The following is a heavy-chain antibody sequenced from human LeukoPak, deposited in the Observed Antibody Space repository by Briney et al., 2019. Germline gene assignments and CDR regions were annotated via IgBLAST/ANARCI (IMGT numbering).Heavy chain of an antibody. J-gene: IGHJ4*02. CDR3: ARGTGTTAYFDY. CDR1: GFTFSDYY. D-gene: IGHD1-1*01. V-gene: IGHV3-11*06. CDR2: ISSGSSYT. Sequence: PRGSLRLSCEASGFTFSDYYMSWVRQAPGKGLEWVSYISSGSSYTKYADSVKGRFTISRDNAKNSLYLQVNSLRAEDTAVYYCARGTGTTAYFDYWGQGTLVTVSS.